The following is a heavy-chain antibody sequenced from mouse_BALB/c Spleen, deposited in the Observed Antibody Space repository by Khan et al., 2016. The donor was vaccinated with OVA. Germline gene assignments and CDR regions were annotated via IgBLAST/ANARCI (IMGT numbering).Heavy chain of an antibody. V-gene: IGHV1-22*01. CDR2: INPNNGGI. CDR3: ARGNYYGSTSWFGY. CDR1: GYTVTEYS. D-gene: IGHD1-1*01. J-gene: IGHJ3*01. Sequence: VQLQQSGPELVKPGTSVKMSCKTSGYTVTEYSMNWVKQSHGKSPEWIGTINPNNGGINYNQKFRDMATLTLDKSSSTAYMELRSLTSEDSAVYFCARGNYYGSTSWFGYWGQGTLVTVS.